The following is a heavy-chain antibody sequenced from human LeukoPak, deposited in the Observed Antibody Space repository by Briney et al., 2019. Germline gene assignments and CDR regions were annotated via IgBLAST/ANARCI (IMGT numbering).Heavy chain of an antibody. D-gene: IGHD3-10*01. CDR2: IYYRGST. V-gene: IGHV4-59*01. CDR1: GGSISSYY. Sequence: PSETLSLTCTVSGGSISSYYWSWIRQPPGKGLEWIGYIYYRGSTNYNPSLKSRVTISVDTSKNQFSLKLSSVTAEDTAVYYCARAVVVARGLMAYFDYWGQGTLVTVSS. CDR3: ARAVVVARGLMAYFDY. J-gene: IGHJ4*02.